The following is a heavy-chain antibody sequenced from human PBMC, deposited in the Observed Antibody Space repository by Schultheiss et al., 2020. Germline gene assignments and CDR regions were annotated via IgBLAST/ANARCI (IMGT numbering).Heavy chain of an antibody. Sequence: WGSLRLACAASGFTFSDYYMSWIRQAPGKGLEWVSYISSSGSTIYYANSVKGRFTISRDNAKNSLYLQMNSLRAEDTAVYYCARAPYSSSGGSGFYYYYGMDVWGPGTTVTVAS. J-gene: IGHJ6*02. D-gene: IGHD6-13*01. V-gene: IGHV3-11*04. CDR2: ISSSGSTI. CDR3: ARAPYSSSGGSGFYYYYGMDV. CDR1: GFTFSDYY.